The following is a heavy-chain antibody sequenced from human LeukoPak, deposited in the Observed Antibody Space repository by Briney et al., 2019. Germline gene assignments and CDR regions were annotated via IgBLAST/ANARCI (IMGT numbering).Heavy chain of an antibody. CDR3: ARDVAADKFDY. Sequence: SQTLSLTCTVSGGSISSGSYYWSWIRQPAGKGLEWTGRIYTSGSTNYNPSLKSRVTISVDTSKNQFPLKLSSVTAADTAVYYCARDVAADKFDYWGQGTLVTVSS. D-gene: IGHD6-19*01. V-gene: IGHV4-61*02. J-gene: IGHJ4*02. CDR1: GGSISSGSYY. CDR2: IYTSGST.